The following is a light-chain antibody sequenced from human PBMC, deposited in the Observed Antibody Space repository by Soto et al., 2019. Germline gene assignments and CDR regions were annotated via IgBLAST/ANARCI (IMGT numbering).Light chain of an antibody. Sequence: EIVLTQSPATLSLSPGDRATLSCRASHNDGTHLAWYQQKPGQSPRLLINGASSRATGIPDRFSGSGSGTYFTLTISRLEPEDFAVYYCQQYGSSSWTFGQGIKVEIK. J-gene: IGKJ1*01. CDR1: HNDGTH. CDR2: GAS. V-gene: IGKV3-20*01. CDR3: QQYGSSSWT.